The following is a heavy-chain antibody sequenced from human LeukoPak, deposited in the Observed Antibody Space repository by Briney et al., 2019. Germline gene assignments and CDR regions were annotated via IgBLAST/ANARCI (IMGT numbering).Heavy chain of an antibody. D-gene: IGHD3-16*02. J-gene: IGHJ4*02. CDR3: AREGGSYRTFDY. CDR2: IYYSGST. CDR1: GGSISSSSYY. Sequence: SETLSLTCTVSGGSISSSSYYWGWIRQPPGKGLEWIGSIYYSGSTYYNPSLKSRVTISVDTSKNQFSLILSSVTAADTAVYYCAREGGSYRTFDYWGQGTLVTVSS. V-gene: IGHV4-39*07.